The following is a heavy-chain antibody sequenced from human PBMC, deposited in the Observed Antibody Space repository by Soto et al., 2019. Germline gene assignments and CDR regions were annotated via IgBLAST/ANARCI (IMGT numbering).Heavy chain of an antibody. CDR2: ISGSGGST. CDR1: GFTFSSYA. J-gene: IGHJ6*02. Sequence: EVQLLESGGGLVQPGGSLRLSCAASGFTFSSYAMSWVRQAPGKGLEWVSAISGSGGSTYYADSVKGRFTISRDNSENTLYLQMNSLRAEDTAVYYCAKAPVVPAAPFGYYYYGMDVWGQGTTVTVSS. V-gene: IGHV3-23*01. D-gene: IGHD2-2*01. CDR3: AKAPVVPAAPFGYYYYGMDV.